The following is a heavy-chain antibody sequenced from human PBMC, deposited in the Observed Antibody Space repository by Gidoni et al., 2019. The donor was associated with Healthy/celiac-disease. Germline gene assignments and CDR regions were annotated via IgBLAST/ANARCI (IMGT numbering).Heavy chain of an antibody. J-gene: IGHJ4*02. V-gene: IGHV3-15*01. CDR2: IKSKTDGGTT. CDR1: GCTFSNVW. Sequence: EVQLVESGGGLVKPGGSLRLSCAASGCTFSNVWMSWVRQAPGKGLEWVGRIKSKTDGGTTDYAAPVKGRFTISRDDSKNTLYLQMNSLKTEDTAVYYCTTDLYYDFWSGPTTFDYWGQGTLVTVSS. D-gene: IGHD3-3*01. CDR3: TTDLYYDFWSGPTTFDY.